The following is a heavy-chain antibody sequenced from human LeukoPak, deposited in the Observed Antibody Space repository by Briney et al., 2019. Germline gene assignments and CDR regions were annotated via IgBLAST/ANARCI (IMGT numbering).Heavy chain of an antibody. CDR1: GYSISSGYY. CDR2: MYHSGST. Sequence: SETLSLTCAVSGYSISSGYYWGWIRQPPGKGLEWIGSMYHSGSTYYNPSLKSRVTMSLDTSKNQFSLKLSSVTAADTAVYYCARLSPRFAAVRDSHFDYWGQGILVTVSS. D-gene: IGHD6-25*01. CDR3: ARLSPRFAAVRDSHFDY. V-gene: IGHV4-38-2*01. J-gene: IGHJ4*02.